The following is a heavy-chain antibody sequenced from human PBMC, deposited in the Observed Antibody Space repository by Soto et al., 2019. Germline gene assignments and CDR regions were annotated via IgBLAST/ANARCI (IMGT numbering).Heavy chain of an antibody. CDR1: GYTFITYS. CDR2: INTANGNT. Sequence: QVQLVQSGAAVKKPGASVKLSCRTSGYTFITYSMHWVRQAPGEGLEWMGWINTANGNTKYSQKFQGRVSITRDTSASTAHMELRSLRSEDTAVYYCARVPSSHTSGGYYFDYWGQGPLVTVSS. D-gene: IGHD6-19*01. CDR3: ARVPSSHTSGGYYFDY. J-gene: IGHJ4*02. V-gene: IGHV1-3*04.